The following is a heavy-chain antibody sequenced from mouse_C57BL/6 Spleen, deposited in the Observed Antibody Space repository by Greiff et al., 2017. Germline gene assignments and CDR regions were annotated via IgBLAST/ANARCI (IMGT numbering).Heavy chain of an antibody. D-gene: IGHD1-1*01. CDR2: INPNNGGT. CDR3: AREKIKDGSSYDWYFDV. CDR1: GYTFTDYY. V-gene: IGHV1-26*01. J-gene: IGHJ1*03. Sequence: VQLQQSGPELVKPGASVKISCKASGYTFTDYYMNWVKQSHGKSLEWIGDINPNNGGTSYNQKFKGKATLTVDKSSSTAYMELRSLTSEDSAVYYCAREKIKDGSSYDWYFDVWGTGTTVTVSS.